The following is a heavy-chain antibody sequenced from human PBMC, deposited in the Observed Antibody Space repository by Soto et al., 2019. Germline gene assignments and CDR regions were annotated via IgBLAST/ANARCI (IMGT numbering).Heavy chain of an antibody. CDR3: ARGNGDYGWFDP. CDR1: GFTFSSYG. V-gene: IGHV3-33*01. Sequence: QVQLVESGGGVVQPGRSLRLSCAASGFTFSSYGMHWVRQAPGKGLEWVAVIWYDGSNKYYADSVKGRFTISRDNSKNTLYLQMNSLRAEDTAVYYCARGNGDYGWFDPWGQGTLVTVYS. J-gene: IGHJ5*02. CDR2: IWYDGSNK. D-gene: IGHD4-17*01.